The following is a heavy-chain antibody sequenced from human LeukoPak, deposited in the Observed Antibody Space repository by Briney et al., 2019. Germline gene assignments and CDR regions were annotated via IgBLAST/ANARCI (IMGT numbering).Heavy chain of an antibody. CDR3: ATIGGVIVGSVY. V-gene: IGHV1-46*01. D-gene: IGHD3-16*02. CDR2: INPSGGST. J-gene: IGHJ4*02. Sequence: ASVKVSCKASGYTFTSYAMNWVRQAPGQGLEWMGIINPSGGSTSYAQKFQGRVTMTRDTSTSTVYMELSSLRSEDTAVYYCATIGGVIVGSVYWGQGTLVTVSS. CDR1: GYTFTSYA.